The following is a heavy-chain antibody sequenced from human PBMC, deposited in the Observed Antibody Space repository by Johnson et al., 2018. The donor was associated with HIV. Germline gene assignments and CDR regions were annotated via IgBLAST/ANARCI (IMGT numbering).Heavy chain of an antibody. D-gene: IGHD6-6*01. CDR1: GFTFSSYG. Sequence: QVQLVESGGGVVQPGRSLRLSCEASGFTFSSYGMHWVRQAPGKGLEWVAVIWYDGSNKYYADSVKGRFTISRDNSKNTLYLQMNSLRAEDTAVYYCATLEYSGSPGWYGAFDIWGQGTMVTVSS. J-gene: IGHJ3*02. CDR3: ATLEYSGSPGWYGAFDI. CDR2: IWYDGSNK. V-gene: IGHV3-33*01.